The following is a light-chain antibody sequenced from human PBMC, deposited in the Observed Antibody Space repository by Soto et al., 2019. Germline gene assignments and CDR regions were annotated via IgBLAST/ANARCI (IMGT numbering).Light chain of an antibody. J-gene: IGKJ1*01. CDR2: AAS. V-gene: IGKV1-12*02. CDR3: LQGYSFASA. CDR1: QDISSW. Sequence: DIQMTQSPSSVSASLGDRVTINCRASQDISSWLAWYQHKPGKAAKPLIYAASNLQSGVPPRFSGSGSGRDFTLPLTRLQTEDFATYFFLQGYSFASAVGPGTKVEIX.